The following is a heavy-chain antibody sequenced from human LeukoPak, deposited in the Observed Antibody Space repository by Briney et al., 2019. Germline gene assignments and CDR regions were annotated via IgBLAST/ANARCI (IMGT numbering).Heavy chain of an antibody. CDR3: ARLPGIVATIERYFDY. CDR1: GYSFNSYW. Sequence: GESLKISCKGSGYSFNSYWIGWVRQMPGKGLEWMGIIYPGDSDTSDSPSFQGQVTISADKSISTAYLQWSSLKASDTAMYYCARLPGIVATIERYFDYWGQGTLVTVSS. V-gene: IGHV5-51*01. D-gene: IGHD5-12*01. J-gene: IGHJ4*02. CDR2: IYPGDSDT.